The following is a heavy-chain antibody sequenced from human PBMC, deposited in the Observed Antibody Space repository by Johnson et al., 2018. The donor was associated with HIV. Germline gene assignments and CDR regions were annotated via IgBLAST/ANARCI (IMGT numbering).Heavy chain of an antibody. Sequence: QVKLVESGGGVVQPGRSLRLSCAASGFTFSSYAMHWVRQAPGKGLEWVAVISYDGSNKYYADSVKGRFTISRDNSKNTLYLQMNSLRAEDTAVYYCAEGNHGIWGQGTMVTVSP. D-gene: IGHD2/OR15-2a*01. CDR3: AEGNHGI. J-gene: IGHJ3*02. V-gene: IGHV3-30*04. CDR1: GFTFSSYA. CDR2: ISYDGSNK.